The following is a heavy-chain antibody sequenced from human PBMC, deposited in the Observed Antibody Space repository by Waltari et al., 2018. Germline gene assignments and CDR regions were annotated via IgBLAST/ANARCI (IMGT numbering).Heavy chain of an antibody. D-gene: IGHD4-17*01. CDR2: IRYDGSNK. J-gene: IGHJ4*02. CDR3: ARDDYGDYRLGY. Sequence: QVQLVESGGGVVQPGGSLRLSCATSGFTFSNCGIHWVRQAPGKGLEWVAFIRYDGSNKYYADSVKGRFTISRDNSRGTLYLQMNSLRAEDTAVYYCARDDYGDYRLGYWGQGTLVTVSS. CDR1: GFTFSNCG. V-gene: IGHV3-30*02.